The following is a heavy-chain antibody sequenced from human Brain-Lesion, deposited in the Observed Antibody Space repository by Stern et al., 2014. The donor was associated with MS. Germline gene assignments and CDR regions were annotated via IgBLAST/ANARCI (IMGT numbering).Heavy chain of an antibody. J-gene: IGHJ4*02. CDR1: GFTSTDYW. Sequence: VHLVESGGGLVQPGGSLRLSWAASGFTSTDYWMRWVRKAPGKGPEWVAVISNDGNHKFYAGSVKDRFTISRDNSKNTLYLQMNSLRVEDTAVYYCAKHLAERPFDYWGQGTLVTVSS. CDR2: ISNDGNHK. CDR3: AKHLAERPFDY. D-gene: IGHD1-1*01. V-gene: IGHV3-30*18.